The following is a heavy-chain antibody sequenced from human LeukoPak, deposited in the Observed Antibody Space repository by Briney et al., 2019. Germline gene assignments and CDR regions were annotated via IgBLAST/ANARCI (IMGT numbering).Heavy chain of an antibody. CDR3: ARDLGYCSSTSCRSAEYFQH. J-gene: IGHJ1*01. V-gene: IGHV1-18*01. CDR2: ISAYNGNT. D-gene: IGHD2-2*01. Sequence: ASVKVSCKASGYTFTNYGISWVRQAPGQGLEWMGWISAYNGNTNYAQKLQGRVTMTTDTSTSTAYMELRSLRSDDTAVYYCARDLGYCSSTSCRSAEYFQHWGQGTLVTVSS. CDR1: GYTFTNYG.